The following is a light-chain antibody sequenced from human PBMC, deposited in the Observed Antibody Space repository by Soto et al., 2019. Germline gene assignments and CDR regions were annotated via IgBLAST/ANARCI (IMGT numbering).Light chain of an antibody. CDR3: QSSDSSLNV. J-gene: IGLJ1*01. V-gene: IGLV1-40*01. Sequence: QSVLTQLPSVSGAPGQRVTISCTGSSXNIGAGYDVHWYQQLPGTAPKLLIYGNSNRPSGVPDRFSGSKSGTSASLAITGLQAEDEADYYCQSSDSSLNVFGTGTKVTVL. CDR1: SXNIGAGYD. CDR2: GNS.